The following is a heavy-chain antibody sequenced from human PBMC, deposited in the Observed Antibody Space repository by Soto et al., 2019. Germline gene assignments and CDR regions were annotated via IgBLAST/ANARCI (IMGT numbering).Heavy chain of an antibody. J-gene: IGHJ4*02. CDR3: ALGTSNLLHLNY. V-gene: IGHV3-33*01. CDR1: GFTFSSYG. CDR2: IWYDGSNK. D-gene: IGHD2-2*01. Sequence: QVQLVESGGGVVQPGRSLRLSCAASGFTFSSYGMHWVRQAPGKGLVWVAVIWYDGSNKYYADYVKGRFTISRDNSKNTLYLHINRLKAEDTPVYYCALGTSNLLHLNYWCQGTLLTVSS.